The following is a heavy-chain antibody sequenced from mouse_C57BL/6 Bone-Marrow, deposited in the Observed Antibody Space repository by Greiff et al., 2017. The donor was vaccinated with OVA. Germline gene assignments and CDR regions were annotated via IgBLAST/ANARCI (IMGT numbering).Heavy chain of an antibody. CDR2: IDPETGGT. D-gene: IGHD2-5*01. CDR3: TRGYSNYYARDY. Sequence: QVQLQQSGAELVRPGASVTLSCKASGYTFTDSEMHWVKQTPVHGLAWIGAIDPETGGTAYHQKFKGKAILTADKSSSTAYMELRSLTSEDSAVYYSTRGYSNYYARDYWGQGTSVTVSS. CDR1: GYTFTDSE. J-gene: IGHJ4*01. V-gene: IGHV1-15*01.